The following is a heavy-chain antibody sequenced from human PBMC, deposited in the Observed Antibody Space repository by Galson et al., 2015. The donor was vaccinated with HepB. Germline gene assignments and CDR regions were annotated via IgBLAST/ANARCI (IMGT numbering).Heavy chain of an antibody. CDR1: GYTFTSYY. J-gene: IGHJ4*02. CDR2: INPSGGST. Sequence: SVKVSCKASGYTFTSYYMHWVRQAPGQGLEWMGIINPSGGSTSYAQKFQGRVTMTRDTSTSTVYMELSSLRSEDTAVYYCAREPHPPSVAVAGTGSDYWGQGTLVTVSS. D-gene: IGHD6-19*01. V-gene: IGHV1-46*01. CDR3: AREPHPPSVAVAGTGSDY.